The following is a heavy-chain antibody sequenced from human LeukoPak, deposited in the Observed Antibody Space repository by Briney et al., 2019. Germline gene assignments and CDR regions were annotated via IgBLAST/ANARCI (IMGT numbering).Heavy chain of an antibody. CDR3: ARVPLRFLEPFDN. CDR1: GVSFKDNY. D-gene: IGHD3-3*01. J-gene: IGHJ4*02. CDR2: INHSGTT. V-gene: IGHV4-34*01. Sequence: SETLSLTGAVYGVSFKDNYWSWIRQPPGKGLEWIGEINHSGTTNYNPSLKSRVTMSLDTSKNQLSLKLNSVTAADTAVYYCARVPLRFLEPFDNWGQGTLVTVSS.